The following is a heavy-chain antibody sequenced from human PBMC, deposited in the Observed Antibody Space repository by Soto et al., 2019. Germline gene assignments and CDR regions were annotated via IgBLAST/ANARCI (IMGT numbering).Heavy chain of an antibody. V-gene: IGHV4-34*01. CDR1: GGSLSGYY. Sequence: QVQLQQWGAGLLKPSETLSLNCAVNGGSLSGYYWSWIRQPPGKGLEWIGEIKDGGYTNYSPSLKSRATISSDTPNTQFSLRLNSVTAADTGVYYCARGQEGVVATHWDQGALVTVSS. CDR2: IKDGGYT. CDR3: ARGQEGVVATH. J-gene: IGHJ4*02. D-gene: IGHD5-12*01.